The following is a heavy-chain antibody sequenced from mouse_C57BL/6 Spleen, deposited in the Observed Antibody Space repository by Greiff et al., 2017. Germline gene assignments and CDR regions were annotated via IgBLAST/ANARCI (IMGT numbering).Heavy chain of an antibody. V-gene: IGHV1-19*01. CDR3: ARGPDYYGSSYYAMDY. CDR2: INPYNGGT. D-gene: IGHD1-1*01. Sequence: EVQLQQSGPVLVKPGASVKMSCKASGYTFTDYYMNWVKQSHGKSLEWIGVINPYNGGTSYNQKFKGKATLTVDKSSSTAYMELNSLTSEDSAVYYCARGPDYYGSSYYAMDYWGQGTSVTVSS. J-gene: IGHJ4*01. CDR1: GYTFTDYY.